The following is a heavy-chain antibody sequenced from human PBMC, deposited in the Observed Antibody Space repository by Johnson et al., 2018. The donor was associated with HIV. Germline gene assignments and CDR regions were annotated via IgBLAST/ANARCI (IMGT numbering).Heavy chain of an antibody. Sequence: VQLVESGGDLVQPGRSLRLSCTGSGFTFGDYAMTWVRQAPGKGLEWVANINPDETEKYYVDSVKGRFTIHRDKAKNSLYLQMHSLGVEDSAVYYCARVKFAFDIWGQGAMVTVSS. CDR1: GFTFGDYA. V-gene: IGHV3-7*03. CDR2: INPDETEK. J-gene: IGHJ3*02. CDR3: ARVKFAFDI.